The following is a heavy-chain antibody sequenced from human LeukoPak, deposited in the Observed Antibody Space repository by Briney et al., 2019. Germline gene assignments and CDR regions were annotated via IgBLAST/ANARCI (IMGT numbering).Heavy chain of an antibody. V-gene: IGHV3-30-3*01. Sequence: GGSLRLSCAASGFTFSSYAMHWVRQAPGKGLEWVAVISYDGSNKYYADSVKGRFTISRDNSKNTVYLQLNSLGAEDTALYYCAKDRYSSAFYYYYGLDVWGQGTTVTVSS. CDR1: GFTFSSYA. D-gene: IGHD4-11*01. J-gene: IGHJ6*02. CDR2: ISYDGSNK. CDR3: AKDRYSSAFYYYYGLDV.